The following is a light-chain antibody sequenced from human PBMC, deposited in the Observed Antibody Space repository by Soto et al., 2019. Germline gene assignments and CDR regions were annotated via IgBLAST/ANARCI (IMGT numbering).Light chain of an antibody. V-gene: IGLV1-40*01. CDR2: DNT. Sequence: HSVLTKPPSVSGAPGQRVTISCTGSSSNIGAGYDVHWYQQLPGAAPKLLIYDNTNRPSGVPDRFSGYKSGTSASLDITGLQADDEADYNCQYYDSSLSGYVFGTGTKVTVL. CDR3: QYYDSSLSGYV. J-gene: IGLJ1*01. CDR1: SSNIGAGYD.